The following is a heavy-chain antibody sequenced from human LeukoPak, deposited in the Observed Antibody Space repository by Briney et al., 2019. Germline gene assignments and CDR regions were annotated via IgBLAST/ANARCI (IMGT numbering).Heavy chain of an antibody. D-gene: IGHD2-2*01. CDR1: GFTFSSYA. V-gene: IGHV3-30-3*01. CDR2: ISNDGSNK. Sequence: GGSLRLSCAASGFTFSSYAMHWVRQAPGKGLEWVAVISNDGSNKYFADSVKGRFTISRDNSKNTLYLQMNSLRADDTAVYYCARTYATTGLFYAFDIRGQGTMVTVSS. CDR3: ARTYATTGLFYAFDI. J-gene: IGHJ3*02.